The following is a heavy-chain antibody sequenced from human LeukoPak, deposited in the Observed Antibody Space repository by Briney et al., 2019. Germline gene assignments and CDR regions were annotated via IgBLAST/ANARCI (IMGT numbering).Heavy chain of an antibody. D-gene: IGHD6-19*01. V-gene: IGHV3-30*04. CDR3: AARGIAVAGSDY. CDR1: GFTFSTYA. CDR2: ISYDGSSK. J-gene: IGHJ4*02. Sequence: GRSLRLSCAASGFTFSTYAMHWVRQAPGKGLEWVAVISYDGSSKYYADSVKGRFTISRDNSKNTLYLQMNSLRAEDTAVYYCAARGIAVAGSDYWGQGTLVTVSS.